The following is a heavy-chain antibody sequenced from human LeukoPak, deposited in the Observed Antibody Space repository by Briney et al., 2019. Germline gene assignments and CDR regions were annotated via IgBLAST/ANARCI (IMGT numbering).Heavy chain of an antibody. CDR3: ARYLGYDFWSGYRPSSLDY. CDR2: ISYDGSNK. Sequence: GGSLRLSCAPSGFTFSSYAMHWVRQAPDKGREWVTVISYDGSNKDYADSVKGRFTISRDNSKNSMYLEMNSLSAEDTAVYDCARYLGYDFWSGYRPSSLDYWGQGTLVTVSS. D-gene: IGHD3-3*01. J-gene: IGHJ4*02. V-gene: IGHV3-30*04. CDR1: GFTFSSYA.